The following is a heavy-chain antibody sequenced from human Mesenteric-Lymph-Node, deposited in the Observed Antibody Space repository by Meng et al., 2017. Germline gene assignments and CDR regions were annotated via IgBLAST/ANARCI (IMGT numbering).Heavy chain of an antibody. J-gene: IGHJ4*02. V-gene: IGHV6-1*01. CDR3: ASTENHF. CDR2: TNYRSKWYN. D-gene: IGHD1-26*01. CDR1: GDSVSSKSAA. Sequence: QVQLLQSGPVLVKHSQTLSLICAISGDSVSSKSAAWSWIRQSPSRGLEWLGRTNYRSKWYNDYAVSVKSRISINPDTSKNQFTLRLNSVTPEDTVVYYCASTENHFWGQGTLVTVSS.